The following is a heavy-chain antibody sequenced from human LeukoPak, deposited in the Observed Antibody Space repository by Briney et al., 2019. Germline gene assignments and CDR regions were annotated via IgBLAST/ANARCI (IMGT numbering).Heavy chain of an antibody. J-gene: IGHJ4*02. Sequence: HPGGSLRLSCATSGFTFSSYGMHWVRQAPGKGLEWVAVISYDGSNKYYADSVKGRFTISRDNSKNTLYLQMNSLRAEDTAVYYCASFSIAAQRYYFDYWGQGTLVTVSS. D-gene: IGHD6-6*01. CDR2: ISYDGSNK. V-gene: IGHV3-30*03. CDR3: ASFSIAAQRYYFDY. CDR1: GFTFSSYG.